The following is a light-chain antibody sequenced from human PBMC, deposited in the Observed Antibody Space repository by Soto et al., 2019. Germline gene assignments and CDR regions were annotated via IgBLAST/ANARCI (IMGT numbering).Light chain of an antibody. CDR1: QSISRY. Sequence: IVLTQSPGTLSLSRGERTTLSCSASQSISRYLAWYQQKPGQGPRLLIYGASIRATGTPDRFSGSGSGTDFTLTINRLAPEDFARYYCQQYGSASPKFGKGTKVDIK. J-gene: IGKJ1*01. CDR2: GAS. CDR3: QQYGSASPK. V-gene: IGKV3-20*01.